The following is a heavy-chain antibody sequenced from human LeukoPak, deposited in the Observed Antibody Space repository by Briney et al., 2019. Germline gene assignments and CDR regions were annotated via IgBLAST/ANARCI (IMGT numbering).Heavy chain of an antibody. D-gene: IGHD6-13*01. CDR2: IRNKAKSYTS. CDR3: TRRAVAGALDY. CDR1: GFTFSDYY. V-gene: IGHV3-72*01. J-gene: IGHJ4*02. Sequence: GGSLRLSCAASGFTFSDYYMDWVRQAPGKGLEWVGRIRNKAKSYTSEYAASVKGRFTISRDDSKNSLYLQMNSLKTEDTAVYYCTRRAVAGALDYWGQGTLVTVSS.